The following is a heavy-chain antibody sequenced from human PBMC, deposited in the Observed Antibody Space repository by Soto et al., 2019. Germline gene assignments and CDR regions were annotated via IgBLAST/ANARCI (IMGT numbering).Heavy chain of an antibody. D-gene: IGHD2-21*01. Sequence: PGGSLRLSCAASGFTFSSYAMSWVRQAPGKGLEWVSAISGSGGSTYYADSVKGRFTISRDNSKNTLYLQMNSLRAEDTAVYYCAKGKGESYYYGTDVWGQGTKVTVSS. V-gene: IGHV3-23*01. CDR1: GFTFSSYA. J-gene: IGHJ6*02. CDR2: ISGSGGST. CDR3: AKGKGESYYYGTDV.